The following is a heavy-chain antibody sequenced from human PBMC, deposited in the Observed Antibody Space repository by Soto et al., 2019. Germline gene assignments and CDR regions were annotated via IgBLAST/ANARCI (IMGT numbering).Heavy chain of an antibody. CDR3: ARVQGYYDSSGYEDAFDI. CDR2: INANGGST. CDR1: RYTFTSYY. Sequence: VTSVKVSCKASRYTFTSYYMHWVRQAPGQGLEWMGIINANGGSTSYAQKFQGRVTMTTDTSTSTAYMELRSLRSDDTAVYYCARVQGYYDSSGYEDAFDIWGQGTMVTVSS. J-gene: IGHJ3*02. V-gene: IGHV1-46*01. D-gene: IGHD3-22*01.